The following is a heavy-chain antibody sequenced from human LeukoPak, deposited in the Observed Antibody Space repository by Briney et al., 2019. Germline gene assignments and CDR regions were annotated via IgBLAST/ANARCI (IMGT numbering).Heavy chain of an antibody. CDR3: ARTGYSGYDYGFDY. CDR2: IDWDDDK. V-gene: IGHV2-70*01. CDR1: GFSLSTSGMC. Sequence: SGPALVKPTQTLTLTCTFSGFSLSTSGMCVSWIRQPPGKALEWLALIDWDDDKYYSTSLKTRLTISKDTSKDQVVLTMTNMDPVDTATYYCARTGYSGYDYGFDYWGQGTLVTVSS. J-gene: IGHJ4*02. D-gene: IGHD5-12*01.